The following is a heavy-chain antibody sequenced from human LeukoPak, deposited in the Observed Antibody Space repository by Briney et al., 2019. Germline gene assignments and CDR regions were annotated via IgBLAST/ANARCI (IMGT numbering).Heavy chain of an antibody. V-gene: IGHV1-18*01. Sequence: GASVKVSCKASGYTFTSYGISWVRQAPGQGLEWMGWISAYNGNTNYAQKLQGRVTMTTDTSTSTAYMELRSLRSDATAVYYCARTPLVYAIRYYYYYGMDVWGQGTTVTVSS. CDR1: GYTFTSYG. D-gene: IGHD2-8*01. CDR2: ISAYNGNT. J-gene: IGHJ6*02. CDR3: ARTPLVYAIRYYYYYGMDV.